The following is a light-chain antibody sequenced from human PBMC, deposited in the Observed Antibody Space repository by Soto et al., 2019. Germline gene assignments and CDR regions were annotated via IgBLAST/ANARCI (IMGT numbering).Light chain of an antibody. Sequence: QSVLTQPPSVSGAPGQRVTISCTGSSSNIGAGYDVHWYQQLPGTAPKLLIYGNSNRPSGVPDRFSGSKSGTSASLAITGLQAEDEADYYCQSYDRSLSRVFGTGTKLTVL. J-gene: IGLJ1*01. CDR3: QSYDRSLSRV. V-gene: IGLV1-40*01. CDR2: GNS. CDR1: SSNIGAGYD.